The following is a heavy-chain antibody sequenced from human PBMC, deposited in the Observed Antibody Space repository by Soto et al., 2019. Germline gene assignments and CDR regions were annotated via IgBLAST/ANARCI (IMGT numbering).Heavy chain of an antibody. CDR3: AIRSGSQG. CDR1: GFTVSTNY. CDR2: IYSGGST. Sequence: EVQLVESGGGLIQPGGSLRLSCAASGFTVSTNYMSWVRQAPGKGLEWVSVIYSGGSTYYGDSVKGRFTISGDNSKNTRYLQMNSLGAGDTAVYYCAIRSGSQGWGRGTTVTVCS. V-gene: IGHV3-53*01. J-gene: IGHJ6*02. D-gene: IGHD1-26*01.